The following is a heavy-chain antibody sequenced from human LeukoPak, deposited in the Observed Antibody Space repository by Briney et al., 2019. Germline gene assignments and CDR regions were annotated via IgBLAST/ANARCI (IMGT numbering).Heavy chain of an antibody. V-gene: IGHV1-69*13. J-gene: IGHJ4*02. CDR1: GGTFSSYA. CDR2: IIPIFGTA. D-gene: IGHD3-3*01. Sequence: SVKVSCKASGGTFSSYAISWVRQAPGQGLEWMGGIIPIFGTANYAQKFQGRVTITADESTSTAYMELSSLRSDDTAVYYCARDGVTYYDFWSGSACFDYWGQGTLVTVSS. CDR3: ARDGVTYYDFWSGSACFDY.